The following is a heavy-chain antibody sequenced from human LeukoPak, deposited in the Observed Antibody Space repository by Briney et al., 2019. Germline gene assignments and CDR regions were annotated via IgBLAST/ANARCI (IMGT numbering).Heavy chain of an antibody. CDR2: IRYDGGNK. J-gene: IGHJ4*02. V-gene: IGHV3-30*02. CDR1: GFTFSSYG. D-gene: IGHD3-9*01. CDR3: AKGGYDILTGYLD. Sequence: GGSLRLSCAASGFTFSSYGMHWVCQAPGKGLEWVAFIRYDGGNKYYADSVKGRFTISRDNSKNTLYLQMNSLRAEDTAVYYCAKGGYDILTGYLDWGQGTLVTVSS.